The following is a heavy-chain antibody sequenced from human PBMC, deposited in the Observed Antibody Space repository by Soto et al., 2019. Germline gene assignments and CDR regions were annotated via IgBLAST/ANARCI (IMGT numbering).Heavy chain of an antibody. V-gene: IGHV3-21*01. CDR3: ARDWKQWLGRTNHWFDP. Sequence: EVQLVESGGGLVKPGGSLRLSCAASGFTFSSYSMNWVRQAPGKGLEWVSAISSSSSYIYYADSVKGRFTISRDNAKNALYLQMNGLRAEDTAVYYCARDWKQWLGRTNHWFDPWGQGTLVTVSS. CDR1: GFTFSSYS. J-gene: IGHJ5*02. CDR2: ISSSSSYI. D-gene: IGHD6-19*01.